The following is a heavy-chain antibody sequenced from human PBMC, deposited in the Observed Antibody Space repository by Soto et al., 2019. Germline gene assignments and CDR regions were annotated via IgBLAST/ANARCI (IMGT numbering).Heavy chain of an antibody. V-gene: IGHV3-48*03. J-gene: IGHJ4*02. D-gene: IGHD5-12*01. CDR1: GFTFSSYE. CDR2: ISSSGSTI. CDR3: ARDLLRRDGYNDFDY. Sequence: PGGSLRLSCAASGFTFSSYEMNWVRQAPGKGLEWVSYISSSGSTIYYADSVKGRFTISRDNAKNSLYLQMNSLRAEDTAVYYCARDLLRRDGYNDFDYWGQGTLVTVSS.